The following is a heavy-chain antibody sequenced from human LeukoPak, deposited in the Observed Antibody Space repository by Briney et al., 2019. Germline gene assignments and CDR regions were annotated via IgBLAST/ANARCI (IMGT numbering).Heavy chain of an antibody. D-gene: IGHD2-15*01. CDR2: INTNTGNP. CDR1: GGTFSSYA. V-gene: IGHV7-4-1*02. CDR3: AREYIVGSLPRHFDN. J-gene: IGHJ4*02. Sequence: ASVKVSCKASGGTFSSYAISWVRQAPGQGLEWMGWINTNTGNPLYGQAFSGRFVFSLDTSVNTAFLHISSLKAEDSAMYFCAREYIVGSLPRHFDNWGQGTLVTVSS.